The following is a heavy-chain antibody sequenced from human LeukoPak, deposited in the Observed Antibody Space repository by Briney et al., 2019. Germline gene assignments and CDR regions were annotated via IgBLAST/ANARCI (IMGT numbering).Heavy chain of an antibody. CDR3: ARHGMITFGGVMVPHFDY. J-gene: IGHJ4*02. Sequence: PSETLSLTCTVSGGSIFSYYWSWIRQPPGKGLEWIGYIYYSGSTNYNSSLKSRVTISIDTSKNQFSLKLSSVTAADTAVYYCARHGMITFGGVMVPHFDYWGQGTLVTVSS. D-gene: IGHD3-16*01. CDR2: IYYSGST. CDR1: GGSIFSYY. V-gene: IGHV4-59*08.